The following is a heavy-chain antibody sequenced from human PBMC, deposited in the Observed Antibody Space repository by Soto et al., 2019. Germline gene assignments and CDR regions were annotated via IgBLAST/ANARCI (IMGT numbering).Heavy chain of an antibody. CDR1: GFTFSSYD. CDR3: ARAGYCISTSCMDAFDI. Sequence: EVQLVESGGGLVQPGGSLRLSCAASGFTFSSYDMHWVRQATGKGLEWVSAIGTAGDTYYPGSVKGRFTISRENAKNSFYLQMNSLRAGDTAVYYCARAGYCISTSCMDAFDIWGQGTMVTVSS. V-gene: IGHV3-13*01. D-gene: IGHD2-2*01. CDR2: IGTAGDT. J-gene: IGHJ3*02.